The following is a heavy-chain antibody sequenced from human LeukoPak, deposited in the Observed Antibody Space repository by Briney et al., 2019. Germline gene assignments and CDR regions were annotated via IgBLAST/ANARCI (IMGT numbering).Heavy chain of an antibody. Sequence: PGGSLRLSCAASGFTFSSYGMHWVRQAPGKGLEWLAVIWYDGSNIYYADPGKGRFAISRDNSKTTLYLQINSLRAEDTAVYYCARARNDYDSSSFSALDYWGQGTLVTVSS. CDR1: GFTFSSYG. V-gene: IGHV3-33*01. J-gene: IGHJ4*02. CDR2: IWYDGSNI. CDR3: ARARNDYDSSSFSALDY. D-gene: IGHD3-22*01.